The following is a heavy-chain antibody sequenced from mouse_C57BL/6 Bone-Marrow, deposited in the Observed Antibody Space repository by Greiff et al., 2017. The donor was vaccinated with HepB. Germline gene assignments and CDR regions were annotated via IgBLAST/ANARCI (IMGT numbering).Heavy chain of an antibody. J-gene: IGHJ2*01. CDR2: INPNNGGT. D-gene: IGHD1-1*01. CDR3: ARGKGYYGFDY. CDR1: GYTFTDYY. Sequence: VQLQQSGPELVKPGASVKISCKASGYTFTDYYMNWVKQSHGKSLEWIGDINPNNGGTSYNQKFKGKATLTVDKSSSTAYMELRSLTSEDSAVYYCARGKGYYGFDYWGQGTTLTVSS. V-gene: IGHV1-26*01.